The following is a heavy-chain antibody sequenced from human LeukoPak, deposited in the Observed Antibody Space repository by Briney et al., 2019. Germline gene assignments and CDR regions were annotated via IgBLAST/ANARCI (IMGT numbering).Heavy chain of an antibody. CDR2: IYGSGGT. D-gene: IGHD3-3*01. CDR3: AREGITIFGVVIPYYMDV. J-gene: IGHJ6*03. CDR1: GGSISSYY. Sequence: PSETLSLTCTVSGGSISSYYWSWIRQPAGKGLEWIGRIYGSGGTNYNSSLKSRVTMSADTSKNQFSLKLSSVTAADTAVYYCAREGITIFGVVIPYYMDVWGKGTTVTVSS. V-gene: IGHV4-4*07.